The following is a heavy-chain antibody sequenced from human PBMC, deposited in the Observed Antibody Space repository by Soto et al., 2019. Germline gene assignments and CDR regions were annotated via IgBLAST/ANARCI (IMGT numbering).Heavy chain of an antibody. V-gene: IGHV1-46*01. CDR3: AREEAWGGYDPKGGNFDY. J-gene: IGHJ4*02. CDR1: GYTFTSYY. Sequence: GASVKVSCKASGYTFTSYYMHWVRQAPGQGLEWMGIINPSGGSTSYAQKFQGRVTMTRDTSTSTVYMELSSLRSEDTAVYYCAREEAWGGYDPKGGNFDYWGQGTLVTVSS. D-gene: IGHD5-12*01. CDR2: INPSGGST.